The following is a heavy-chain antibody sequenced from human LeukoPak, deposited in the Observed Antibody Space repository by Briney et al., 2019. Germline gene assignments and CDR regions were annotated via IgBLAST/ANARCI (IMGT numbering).Heavy chain of an antibody. V-gene: IGHV3-30-3*02. CDR2: TSYDGIHK. D-gene: IGHD4-17*01. CDR3: GKTGYGDYVSIDWFDP. CDR1: GFTFSRSA. J-gene: IGHJ5*02. Sequence: GGSLRLSCTDSGFTFSRSAMHWVRQAPGKGLEWVAVTSYDGIHKYYADSVQGRFTISRDNSKNTLYLQMNSLRAEDTAVYYCGKTGYGDYVSIDWFDPWGQGTLVTVSS.